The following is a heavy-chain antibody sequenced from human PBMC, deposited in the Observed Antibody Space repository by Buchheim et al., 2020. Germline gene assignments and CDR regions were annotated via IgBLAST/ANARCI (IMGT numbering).Heavy chain of an antibody. CDR3: ARASGSSSPYYYYYYGMDV. J-gene: IGHJ6*02. D-gene: IGHD6-6*01. CDR1: GGSISSGGYS. CDR2: IYHSGST. V-gene: IGHV4-30-2*01. Sequence: QLQLQESGSGLVKPSQTLSLTCAVSGGSISSGGYSWSWIRQPPGKGLEWIGYIYHSGSTSYHPSLKSRVTLSVDRSKNQFSLKLSSVTAAETAVYYCARASGSSSPYYYYYYGMDVWGQGTT.